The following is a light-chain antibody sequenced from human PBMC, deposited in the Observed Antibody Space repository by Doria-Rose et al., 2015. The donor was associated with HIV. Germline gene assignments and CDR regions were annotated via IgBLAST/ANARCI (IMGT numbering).Light chain of an antibody. CDR1: RSTIGTNY. CDR3: GTWDTSLSTGGV. Sequence: GIRSTIGTNYVSWYQLLPGTASKLLIYKNDKRPSGIPDRFSGSKSGTSATLGITGLQTGDEADYYCGTWDTSLSTGGVFGTGTKVTVL. CDR2: KND. J-gene: IGLJ1*01. V-gene: IGLV1-51*02.